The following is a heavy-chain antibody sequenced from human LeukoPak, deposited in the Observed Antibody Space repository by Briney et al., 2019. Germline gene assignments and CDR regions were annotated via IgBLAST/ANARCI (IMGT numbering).Heavy chain of an antibody. D-gene: IGHD4-17*01. CDR3: ATSNREEFYGDYGAFDI. CDR2: INHSGST. V-gene: IGHV4-34*01. CDR1: GGSFSGYY. J-gene: IGHJ3*02. Sequence: SETLSLTCAVYGGSFSGYYWSWIRQPPGKGLEWIGEINHSGSTNYNPSLKSRVTISVDTSKNQFSLKLSSVTAADTAVYYCATSNREEFYGDYGAFDIWGQGTMVTVSS.